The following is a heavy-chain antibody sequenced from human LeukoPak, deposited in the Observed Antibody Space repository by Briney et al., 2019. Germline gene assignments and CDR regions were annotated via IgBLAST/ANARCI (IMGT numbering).Heavy chain of an antibody. J-gene: IGHJ4*02. CDR1: GFTFSSYA. V-gene: IGHV3-30-3*01. CDR2: ISYDGSSK. D-gene: IGHD6-13*01. Sequence: GRSLRLSCAASGFTFSSYAMHWVRQAPGKGLEWVALISYDGSSKYYADSVKGRFTFSRDNSKNTLYLQMNSLRLEDTAVYYCARVHSSSWYCCSDYWGLGTLVTVSS. CDR3: ARVHSSSWYCCSDY.